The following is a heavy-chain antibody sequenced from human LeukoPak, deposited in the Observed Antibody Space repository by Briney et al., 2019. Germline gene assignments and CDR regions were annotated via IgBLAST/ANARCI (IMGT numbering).Heavy chain of an antibody. Sequence: SETLSLTCTVSGGSINNYYWIWIRPPPGKGLEWIGHISYSGSTSYNPSLKSRVTISVDTSKNQFSLKVTSVTAADTAVYYCARGHDGVVGWFAPWGRGTLVTVSS. J-gene: IGHJ5*02. CDR2: ISYSGST. CDR1: GGSINNYY. D-gene: IGHD2-15*01. V-gene: IGHV4-59*01. CDR3: ARGHDGVVGWFAP.